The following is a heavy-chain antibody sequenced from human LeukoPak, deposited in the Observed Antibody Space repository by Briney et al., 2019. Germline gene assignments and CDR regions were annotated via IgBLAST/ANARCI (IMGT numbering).Heavy chain of an antibody. Sequence: GSLRLSCAASGFTFSDYYMSWIRQAPGKGLEWVSYISSSGSTIYYADSVKGRFTISRDNAKNSLYLQMNSLRAEDTAVYYCAKDRHRYCSSTSCFYDYWGQGTLVTVSS. CDR3: AKDRHRYCSSTSCFYDY. D-gene: IGHD2-2*01. CDR1: GFTFSDYY. V-gene: IGHV3-11*04. J-gene: IGHJ4*02. CDR2: ISSSGSTI.